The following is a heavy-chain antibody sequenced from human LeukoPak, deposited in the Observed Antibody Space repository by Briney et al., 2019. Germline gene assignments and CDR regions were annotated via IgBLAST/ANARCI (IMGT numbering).Heavy chain of an antibody. CDR2: TSSSDAGT. J-gene: IGHJ4*02. V-gene: IGHV3-23*01. Sequence: GGSLRLSCAASGFTLSTYAMSWVRQTPGKGLEWVAATSSSDAGTYHADSVRGRFTISRDNSKNTLYLQMNSLRAEDAAVYFCAKAPVTSCRGAYCYPFDSWGQGTLATVSS. D-gene: IGHD2-21*01. CDR3: AKAPVTSCRGAYCYPFDS. CDR1: GFTLSTYA.